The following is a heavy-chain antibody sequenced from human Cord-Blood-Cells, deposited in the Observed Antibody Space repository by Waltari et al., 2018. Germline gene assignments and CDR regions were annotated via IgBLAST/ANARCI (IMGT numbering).Heavy chain of an antibody. CDR1: GGAFSSYA. D-gene: IGHD7-27*01. CDR2: IIPIFGTA. CDR3: ARDQGGLGWFDY. V-gene: IGHV1-69*01. Sequence: VQLVQSGAEVQKPGSSVNVSCKASGGAFSSYAIRRGRQAPGQGLEWMGGIIPIFGTANYAQKFQGRVTITADESTSTAYMELSSLRSEDTAVYYCARDQGGLGWFDYWGQGTLVTVSS. J-gene: IGHJ4*02.